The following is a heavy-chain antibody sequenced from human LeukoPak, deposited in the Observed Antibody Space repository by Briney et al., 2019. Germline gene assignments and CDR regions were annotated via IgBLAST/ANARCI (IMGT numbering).Heavy chain of an antibody. J-gene: IGHJ6*02. CDR3: AKFRIDYGSGNRGRPSSYYYGMDV. D-gene: IGHD3-10*01. CDR2: ISYDGSNK. V-gene: IGHV3-30*18. Sequence: GRSLRLSCAASGFTFSSYGVHWVRQAPGKGLEWVAVISYDGSNKYYADSVKGRFTISRDNSKNTLYLQMNSLRAEDTAVYYCAKFRIDYGSGNRGRPSSYYYGMDVWGQGTTVTVSS. CDR1: GFTFSSYG.